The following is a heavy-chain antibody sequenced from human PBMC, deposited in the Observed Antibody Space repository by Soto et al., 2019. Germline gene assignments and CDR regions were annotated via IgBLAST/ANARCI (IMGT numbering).Heavy chain of an antibody. Sequence: SETLSLTCTVSGGSISSNSYYWDWIRQPPGKGLEWIGTISYSGNTHYNASLRSRVTISVDTSKNQFSLKVSSMTAADTAVYYCARRLKVAEAADYWGQGTLVTVSS. CDR2: ISYSGNT. CDR1: GGSISSNSYY. V-gene: IGHV4-39*01. CDR3: ARRLKVAEAADY. J-gene: IGHJ4*01. D-gene: IGHD6-13*01.